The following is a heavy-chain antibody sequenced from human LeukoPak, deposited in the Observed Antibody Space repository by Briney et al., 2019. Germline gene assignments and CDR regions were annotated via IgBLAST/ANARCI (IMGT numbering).Heavy chain of an antibody. D-gene: IGHD3-22*01. J-gene: IGHJ4*02. Sequence: SETLSLTCTVSGGSTRSYYWSWIRQPPGKGLEWIGHIYNSGSAKYNPSLKSRVTISLDTFKNQFSLKLSSVTAADTAVYYCARGPPGDSSGYWVFDYWGQGTLVTVSS. V-gene: IGHV4-59*01. CDR2: IYNSGSA. CDR1: GGSTRSYY. CDR3: ARGPPGDSSGYWVFDY.